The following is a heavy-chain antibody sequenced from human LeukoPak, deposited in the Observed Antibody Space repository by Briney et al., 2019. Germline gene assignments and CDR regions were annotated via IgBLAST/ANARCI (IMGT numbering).Heavy chain of an antibody. Sequence: PGGSLRLSCVAPGFTFSNAWMSWVRQAPGKGLEWVGPIKSKTDGGTTDYAAPVKGRFTISRDDSKNTLYLQMNSLKTEDTAVYYCTTDLKVDYDILTGYYLNDYWGQGTLVTVSS. D-gene: IGHD3-9*01. V-gene: IGHV3-15*01. CDR1: GFTFSNAW. CDR2: IKSKTDGGTT. J-gene: IGHJ4*02. CDR3: TTDLKVDYDILTGYYLNDY.